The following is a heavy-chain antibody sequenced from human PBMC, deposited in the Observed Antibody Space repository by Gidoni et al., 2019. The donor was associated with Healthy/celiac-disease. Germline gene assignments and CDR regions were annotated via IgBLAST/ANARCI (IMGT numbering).Heavy chain of an antibody. Sequence: QESGPGLVKPSETLSLTCTVSGGSISSSSYYWGWIRQPPGKGLEWIGSIYYSGSTYYNPSLKSRVTISVDTSKNQFSLKLSSVTAADTAVYYCASRLYYYDSSGYSWFDPWGQGTLVTVSS. CDR3: ASRLYYYDSSGYSWFDP. CDR1: GGSISSSSYY. J-gene: IGHJ5*02. D-gene: IGHD3-22*01. V-gene: IGHV4-39*01. CDR2: IYYSGST.